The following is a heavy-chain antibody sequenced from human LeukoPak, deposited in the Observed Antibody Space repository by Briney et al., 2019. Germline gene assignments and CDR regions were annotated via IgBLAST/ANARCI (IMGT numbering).Heavy chain of an antibody. Sequence: PGGSLRLSCAASGFTFSTYAMNWVRQAPAKGLEWVSWIYSNSDTIYYADSVKGRFALSRDNAQNSLYLQMTSLRDEDTAVYYCASGSTSSPQAIDYWGQGTLVTVSS. CDR2: IYSNSDTI. V-gene: IGHV3-48*02. CDR1: GFTFSTYA. CDR3: ASGSTSSPQAIDY. J-gene: IGHJ4*02. D-gene: IGHD2-2*01.